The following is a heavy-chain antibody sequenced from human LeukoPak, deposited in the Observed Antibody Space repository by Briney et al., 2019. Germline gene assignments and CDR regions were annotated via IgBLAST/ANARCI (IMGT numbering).Heavy chain of an antibody. J-gene: IGHJ4*02. D-gene: IGHD3-22*01. CDR1: GYSFSSYW. CDR2: IYPGDSDT. Sequence: GESLKISCQVFGYSFSSYWFGWVRQMPGKGLEWMGIIYPGDSDTRYSPSFQGQVTISVDISISPAYLQWSSLKVSDTAIYYCARLNYFDGSGHGDYWGQGTLVTVSS. CDR3: ARLNYFDGSGHGDY. V-gene: IGHV5-51*01.